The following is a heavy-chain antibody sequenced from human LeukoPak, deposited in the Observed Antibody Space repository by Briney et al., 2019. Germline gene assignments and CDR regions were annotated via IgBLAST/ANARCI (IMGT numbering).Heavy chain of an antibody. CDR3: ARMPNYYYGMDV. CDR1: GGSISSYY. CDR2: IYYSGST. J-gene: IGHJ6*04. Sequence: PSETQSLTCTVSGGSISSYYWSWIRQPPGKGLEWIGYIYYSGSTNYNPSLKSRVTISVDTSKNQFSLKLSSVTAADTAVYYCARMPNYYYGMDVWGKGTTVTVSS. V-gene: IGHV4-59*01. D-gene: IGHD2-2*01.